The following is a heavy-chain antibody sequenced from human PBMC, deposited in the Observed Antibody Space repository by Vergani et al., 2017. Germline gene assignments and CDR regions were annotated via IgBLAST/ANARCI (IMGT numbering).Heavy chain of an antibody. J-gene: IGHJ4*02. CDR2: IYYSGST. CDR1: GGSISSGDYY. Sequence: QVQLQESGPGLVKPSQTLSLTCTVSGGSISSGDYYWSWIRQPPGKGLEWIGYIYYSGSTYYNPSLKSRVTISVDTSMNQFSLKLSSVTAADTAVYYCARVGPHYYDSSGYYFGAGDWGQGTLVTVSS. V-gene: IGHV4-30-4*01. CDR3: ARVGPHYYDSSGYYFGAGD. D-gene: IGHD3-22*01.